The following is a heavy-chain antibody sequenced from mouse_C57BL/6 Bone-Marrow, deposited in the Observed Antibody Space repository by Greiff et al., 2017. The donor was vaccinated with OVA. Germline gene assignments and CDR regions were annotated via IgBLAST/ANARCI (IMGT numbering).Heavy chain of an antibody. CDR1: GFSFNTYA. V-gene: IGHV10-1*01. CDR3: VRQGGLRPYFDY. Sequence: EVMLVESGGGLVQPKGSLKLSCAASGFSFNTYAMNWVRQAPGKGLEWVARIRSKSNNYATYYADSVKDRFTISRDDSESMLYLQMNNLKTEDTAMYYCVRQGGLRPYFDYWGQGTTLTVSS. D-gene: IGHD2-4*01. J-gene: IGHJ2*01. CDR2: IRSKSNNYAT.